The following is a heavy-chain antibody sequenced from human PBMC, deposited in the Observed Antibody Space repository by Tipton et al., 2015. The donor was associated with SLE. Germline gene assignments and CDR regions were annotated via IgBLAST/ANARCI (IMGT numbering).Heavy chain of an antibody. D-gene: IGHD5-12*01. Sequence: SLRLSCAASGFTVSSNYMSWVRQAPGKGLEWVSAISGSGGSTYYADSVKGRFTISRDNSKNTLYLQMNSLRAEDTAVYYCAKPRVGGLRLGGYFDLWGRGTLVTVSS. J-gene: IGHJ2*01. CDR1: GFTVSSNY. CDR3: AKPRVGGLRLGGYFDL. CDR2: ISGSGGST. V-gene: IGHV3-23*01.